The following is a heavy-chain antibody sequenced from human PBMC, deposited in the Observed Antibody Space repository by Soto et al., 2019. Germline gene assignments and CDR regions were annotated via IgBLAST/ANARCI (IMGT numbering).Heavy chain of an antibody. V-gene: IGHV4-39*01. D-gene: IGHD3-3*01. CDR1: CGSIGSSINY. Sequence: TLGLTCSVSCGSIGSSINYCGMLRQPPGRGLGWIGRIYYSGSTYYNRPHKSRVTISIDTSKNQFSLKLSSVYVADTAVYYCARHVQDYDFWSGYRDYGMDVWGQGTTVTVSS. CDR2: IYYSGST. J-gene: IGHJ6*02. CDR3: ARHVQDYDFWSGYRDYGMDV.